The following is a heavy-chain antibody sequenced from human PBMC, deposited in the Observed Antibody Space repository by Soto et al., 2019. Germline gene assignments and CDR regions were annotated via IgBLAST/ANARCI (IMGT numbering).Heavy chain of an antibody. J-gene: IGHJ4*02. D-gene: IGHD3-3*01. CDR2: INAENGNT. CDR1: GYTFPNYA. Sequence: ASVNVSCKASGYTFPNYALHWVRQAPGQRLEWMGWINAENGNTKYSQKFQGRVTITSDTSASTAYLELSSLRSDDTAVYYCAMDFFGRLIRGFSDFWGQGTLVTVSS. CDR3: AMDFFGRLIRGFSDF. V-gene: IGHV1-3*01.